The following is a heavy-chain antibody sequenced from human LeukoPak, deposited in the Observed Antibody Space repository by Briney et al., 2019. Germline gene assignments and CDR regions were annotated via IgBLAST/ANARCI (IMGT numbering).Heavy chain of an antibody. J-gene: IGHJ4*02. Sequence: KPSETLSLTCTVSGGSISSYYWSWIRQPPGKGLEWIGHIYNSGSTNYNSSLKRRVTISVDTSKNQFSLRLSSVPAADTAVYYCSTEGRFRDGYPYWGQGGLVTVSS. CDR2: IYNSGST. D-gene: IGHD5-24*01. V-gene: IGHV4-59*01. CDR1: GGSISSYY. CDR3: STEGRFRDGYPY.